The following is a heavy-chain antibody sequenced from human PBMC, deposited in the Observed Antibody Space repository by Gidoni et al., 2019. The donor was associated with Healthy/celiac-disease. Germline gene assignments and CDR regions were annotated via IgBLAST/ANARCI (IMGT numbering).Heavy chain of an antibody. Sequence: QVQLVESGGGVVQPGRSLRLSCAASGFTFGSYGMPWVRQAPGKGLEWVAVISYDGSNKYYADSVKGRFTISRDNSKNTLYLQMNSLRAEDTAVYYCAKRRGYSYGPFEYWGQGTLVTVSS. D-gene: IGHD5-18*01. CDR3: AKRRGYSYGPFEY. J-gene: IGHJ4*02. V-gene: IGHV3-30*18. CDR2: ISYDGSNK. CDR1: GFTFGSYG.